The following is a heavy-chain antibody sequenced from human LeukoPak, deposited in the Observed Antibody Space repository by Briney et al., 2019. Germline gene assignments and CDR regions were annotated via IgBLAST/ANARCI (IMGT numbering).Heavy chain of an antibody. CDR3: ASVSSSWRTFDY. Sequence: SETLSLTCTVSGGSVTDYYWSWIRQSPGKGLEWIGYIYYTGTSYNPSLKSRVTISADTSKNQFSLKLSSVTAADTAVYYCASVSSSWRTFDYWGQGTLVTVSS. CDR2: IYYTGT. D-gene: IGHD6-13*01. J-gene: IGHJ4*02. CDR1: GGSVTDYY. V-gene: IGHV4-59*02.